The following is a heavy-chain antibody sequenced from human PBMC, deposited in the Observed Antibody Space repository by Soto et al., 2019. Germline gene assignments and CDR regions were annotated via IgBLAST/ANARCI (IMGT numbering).Heavy chain of an antibody. J-gene: IGHJ3*02. D-gene: IGHD6-19*01. CDR2: IWYDGSNG. V-gene: IGHV3-33*01. Sequence: QVQLVESGGGVVQPGRSLRLSCAASGFTFSDYGMHWVRQAPGKGLEWVAVIWYDGSNGYYADSVKGRFTVSRDSSKNIVYLQMNSLRAEDTAVYYCARTHKSIAVGAFDIWGQGTMVTVSS. CDR1: GFTFSDYG. CDR3: ARTHKSIAVGAFDI.